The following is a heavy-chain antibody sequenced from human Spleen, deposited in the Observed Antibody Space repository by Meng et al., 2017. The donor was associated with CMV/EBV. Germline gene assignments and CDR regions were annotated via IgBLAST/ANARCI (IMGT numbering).Heavy chain of an antibody. V-gene: IGHV3-15*01. CDR2: IKTETGGGTV. CDR1: GFTFSAAS. J-gene: IGHJ4*02. D-gene: IGHD5-12*01. CDR3: ATYSGYNLD. Sequence: GGSLRLSCAASGFTFSAASMSWVRQAPGKGLEWVGRIKTETGGGTVEYAAPVKGRFTISRDDSKSTLYLQMNSLKTEDTALYYCATYSGYNLDWGQGTLVTVSS.